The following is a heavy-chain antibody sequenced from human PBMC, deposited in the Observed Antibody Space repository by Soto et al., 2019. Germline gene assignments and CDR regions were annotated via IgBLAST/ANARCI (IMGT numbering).Heavy chain of an antibody. V-gene: IGHV1-3*01. J-gene: IGHJ5*02. CDR2: INADNGDT. CDR1: GYSFRSYG. D-gene: IGHD1-20*01. CDR3: AKGCIKYRHWFDP. Sequence: ASVKVSCKASGYSFRSYGIQWVRQAPGQSLEWMGWINADNGDTKYSQNFQDRVTIIRDTSASTVYMELSSLRTEDTAVYYCAKGCIKYRHWFDPWRQGSLVTVSS.